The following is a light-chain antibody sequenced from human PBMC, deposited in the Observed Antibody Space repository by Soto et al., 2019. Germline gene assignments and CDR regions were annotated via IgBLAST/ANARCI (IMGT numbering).Light chain of an antibody. Sequence: QSALTQPASVSGSPGQSITISCTGTSSDVGGYNYVSWYQQHPGKAPKLMIYEVSNRPSGVSHRFSGSKSGNTASLTISGLQAEDEADYYCSSYTGSSTLLFGTGTKVTVL. CDR3: SSYTGSSTLL. CDR1: SSDVGGYNY. J-gene: IGLJ1*01. CDR2: EVS. V-gene: IGLV2-14*01.